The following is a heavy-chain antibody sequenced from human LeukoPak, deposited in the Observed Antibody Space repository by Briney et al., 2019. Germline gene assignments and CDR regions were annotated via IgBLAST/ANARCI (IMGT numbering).Heavy chain of an antibody. Sequence: GGSLRLSCAASGFTFRSYAMSWVRQAPGKGLEWVSAISGSGGSTYYADSVKGRFTISRDNSKNTLYLQMNSLRAEDTAVYYCAKVRSGGYSYGCDYWGQGTLVTVSS. CDR2: ISGSGGST. D-gene: IGHD5-18*01. J-gene: IGHJ4*02. V-gene: IGHV3-23*01. CDR1: GFTFRSYA. CDR3: AKVRSGGYSYGCDY.